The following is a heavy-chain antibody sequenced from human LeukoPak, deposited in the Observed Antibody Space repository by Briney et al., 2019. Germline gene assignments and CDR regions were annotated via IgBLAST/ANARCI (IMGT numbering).Heavy chain of an antibody. J-gene: IGHJ3*02. V-gene: IGHV4-59*01. CDR2: IYYSGST. D-gene: IGHD1-26*01. Sequence: PSETLSLTCTVDGGSISIYYWSWLRQPPGKGLEWIGYIYYSGSTNYNPSLKSRVTISVDTSKNQFSLKLSSVTAADTAVYYCARVHSGSYYDAFDIWGQGTMVTVSS. CDR1: GGSISIYY. CDR3: ARVHSGSYYDAFDI.